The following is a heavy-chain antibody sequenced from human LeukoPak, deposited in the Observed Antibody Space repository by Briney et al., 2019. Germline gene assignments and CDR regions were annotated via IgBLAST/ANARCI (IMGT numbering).Heavy chain of an antibody. D-gene: IGHD3-22*01. V-gene: IGHV4-59*01. J-gene: IGHJ4*02. CDR3: ARVTGYMIEDYFDY. Sequence: SETLSLTCIVSGGSISSYYWSWIRQPPGKGLEWIGYIYYSGSTNYNPSLKSRVTISVDTSKNQFSLRLRSVTAADTAVYYCARVTGYMIEDYFDYWGQGTLVTVSS. CDR1: GGSISSYY. CDR2: IYYSGST.